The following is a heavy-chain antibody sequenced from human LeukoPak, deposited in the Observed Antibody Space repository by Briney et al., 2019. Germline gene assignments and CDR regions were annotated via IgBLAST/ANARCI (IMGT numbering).Heavy chain of an antibody. CDR1: GFTFSSYS. J-gene: IGHJ3*02. D-gene: IGHD3-3*01. CDR3: AREADFWNQKAFDI. V-gene: IGHV3-21*01. CDR2: ISSSSSYI. Sequence: GGSLRLSCAASGFTFSSYSMNWVRQAPGKGLEWVSSISSSSSYIYYADSVKGRFTISRDNAKNSLYLQMNSLRAEDTAVYYCAREADFWNQKAFDIWGQGTMVTVSS.